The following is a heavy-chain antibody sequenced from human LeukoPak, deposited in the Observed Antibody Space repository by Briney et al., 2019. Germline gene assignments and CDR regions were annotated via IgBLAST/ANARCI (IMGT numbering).Heavy chain of an antibody. CDR1: GFTFTNYN. D-gene: IGHD7-27*01. CDR2: IDKTSSNI. V-gene: IGHV3-48*01. J-gene: IGHJ4*02. CDR3: ARESYWGSGAKGFDY. Sequence: PGGSLRLSCVASGFTFTNYNMHWVRQAPGKGLEWISYIDKTSSNIYYADSVKGRFTISRDNAKNSLYLQMNSLRAEDTAVYYCARESYWGSGAKGFDYWGQGTLVTVSS.